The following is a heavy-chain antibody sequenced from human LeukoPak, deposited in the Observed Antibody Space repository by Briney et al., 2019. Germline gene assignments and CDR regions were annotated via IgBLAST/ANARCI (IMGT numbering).Heavy chain of an antibody. CDR3: ARSGYCSSTSCYLAYYYGMDV. V-gene: IGHV4-4*02. J-gene: IGHJ6*04. Sequence: SGTLSLTCAVSGGSISSSNWWSWVRQPPGKGLEWIGEIYHSGSTNYNPSLKSRVTISVDKSKNQFSLKLSSVTAADTAVYYCARSGYCSSTSCYLAYYYGMDVWGKGTTVTVPS. CDR1: GGSISSSNW. CDR2: IYHSGST. D-gene: IGHD2-2*01.